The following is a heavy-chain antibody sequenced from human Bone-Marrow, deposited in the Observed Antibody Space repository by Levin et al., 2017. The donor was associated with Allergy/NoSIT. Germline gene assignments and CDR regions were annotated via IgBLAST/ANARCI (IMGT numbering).Heavy chain of an antibody. CDR2: SHSTGST. CDR3: ERGYNSGWAFDI. D-gene: IGHD6-19*01. V-gene: IGHV4-4*08. Sequence: PGGSLRLSCSVSGGSISGYYWNWIRQPPGKGLEWVGYSHSTGSTKYNPSLKDRVSISADTSKNQLSLHLRSVTAADTAVYYCERGYNSGWAFDIWGQGTTVSVSS. CDR1: GGSISGYY. J-gene: IGHJ3*02.